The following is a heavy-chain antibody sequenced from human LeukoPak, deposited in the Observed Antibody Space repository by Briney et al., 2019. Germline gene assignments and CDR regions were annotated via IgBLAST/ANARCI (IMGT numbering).Heavy chain of an antibody. V-gene: IGHV4-30-2*01. J-gene: IGHJ4*02. CDR3: ARVRSSSWYYFDY. D-gene: IGHD6-13*01. CDR1: GGSISSGGYS. CDR2: IYHSGST. Sequence: PSETLSLTCAVSGGSISSGGYSWSWIRQPPGKGLEWIGYIYHSGSTYYNPSLKSRVTISVDRSKNQFSLKLSSVTAADTAVYYCARVRSSSWYYFDYWGQGTLVTVSS.